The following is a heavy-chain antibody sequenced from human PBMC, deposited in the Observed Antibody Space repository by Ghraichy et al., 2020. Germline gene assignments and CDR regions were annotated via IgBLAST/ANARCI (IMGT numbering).Heavy chain of an antibody. Sequence: GESLNISCAASGFTFGSYAMSWVRQAPGKGLEWVSAISGSGGSTYYADSVKGRFTISRDNSKNTLYLQMNSLRAEDTAVYYCAKGGGLVPAAYYYYYGMDVWGQGTTVTVSS. V-gene: IGHV3-23*01. CDR3: AKGGGLVPAAYYYYYGMDV. CDR2: ISGSGGST. J-gene: IGHJ6*02. CDR1: GFTFGSYA. D-gene: IGHD2-2*01.